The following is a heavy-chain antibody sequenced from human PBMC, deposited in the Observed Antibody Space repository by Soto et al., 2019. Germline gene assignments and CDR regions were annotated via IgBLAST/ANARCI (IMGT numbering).Heavy chain of an antibody. CDR3: AKGRGPRRQWIRDPFDY. CDR1: GFTFSIYA. J-gene: IGHJ4*02. D-gene: IGHD6-19*01. CDR2: ISYDGTKT. Sequence: QVQLVESGGGVVQPGRSLRVSCAASGFTFSIYAMHWVRQAPGTGLEWVAVISYDGTKTYYADSVKGRFTISRDNSKKTVYLQMNRLGDEDTAVYYCAKGRGPRRQWIRDPFDYWGQGTLVTVSP. V-gene: IGHV3-30*18.